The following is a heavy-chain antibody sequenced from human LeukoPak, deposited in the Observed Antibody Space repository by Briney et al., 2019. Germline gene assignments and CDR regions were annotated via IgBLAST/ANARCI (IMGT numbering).Heavy chain of an antibody. CDR3: AREQRGYSGYDSNY. CDR1: GGSFSGYY. Sequence: SETLSLTCAVYGGSFSGYYWSWIRQPPGKGLEWIGEINRSGSTNYNPSPKSRVTISVDTSKNQFSLKLSSVTVADTAVYYCAREQRGYSGYDSNYWGQGTLVTVSS. J-gene: IGHJ4*02. V-gene: IGHV4-34*01. D-gene: IGHD5-12*01. CDR2: INRSGST.